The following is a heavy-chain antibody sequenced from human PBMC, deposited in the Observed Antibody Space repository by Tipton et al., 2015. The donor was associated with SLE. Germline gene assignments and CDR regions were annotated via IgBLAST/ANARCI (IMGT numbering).Heavy chain of an antibody. CDR2: IYNSGGT. CDR3: ARGGVGDYDYFDY. V-gene: IGHV4-31*03. Sequence: TLSLTCTVSGGSVSSGGYYWIWLRPHPGLGRKWIGYIYNSGGTDYSPSLKSRVTISADTSKNQFSLKLSSVTAAAAAVYYCARGGVGDYDYFDYWGQGTLVTVSS. J-gene: IGHJ4*02. CDR1: GGSVSSGGYY. D-gene: IGHD4-17*01.